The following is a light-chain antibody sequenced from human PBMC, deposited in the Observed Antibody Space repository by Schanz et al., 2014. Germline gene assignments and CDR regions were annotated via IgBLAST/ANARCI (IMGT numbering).Light chain of an antibody. CDR1: SSDVGGYKY. V-gene: IGLV2-14*01. Sequence: QSALTQPASVSGSPGQSITITCTGTSSDVGGYKYVSWFQQHPGKAPKLLIYDVSNRPSGVSYRFSGSKSGNTASLTISGLQAEDEADYYCSSYTSSSTLGVFGTGTKVTVL. CDR2: DVS. CDR3: SSYTSSSTLGV. J-gene: IGLJ1*01.